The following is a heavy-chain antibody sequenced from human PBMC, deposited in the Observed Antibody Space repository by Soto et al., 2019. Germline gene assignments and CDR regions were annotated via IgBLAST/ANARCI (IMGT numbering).Heavy chain of an antibody. V-gene: IGHV1-18*04. J-gene: IGHJ6*02. Sequence: QVQLVQSGAEVKKPGASVKVSCKASGYTFTSYGASRVRQAPGQGLEWMGWLSGYNGNTNYAQKLQGRVTMTTDTARATVLVEMRRLRSDDTAVYYCGRAGRYCYGSRSPCSYGMDVWGQGITVTVSS. CDR1: GYTFTSYG. CDR2: LSGYNGNT. CDR3: GRAGRYCYGSRSPCSYGMDV. D-gene: IGHD3-10*01.